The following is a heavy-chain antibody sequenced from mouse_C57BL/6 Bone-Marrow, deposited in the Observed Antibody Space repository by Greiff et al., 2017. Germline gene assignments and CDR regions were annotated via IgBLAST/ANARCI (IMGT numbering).Heavy chain of an antibody. CDR2: IYPGDGDT. J-gene: IGHJ2*01. V-gene: IGHV1-82*01. CDR1: GYAFSSSW. CDR3: ARGYGSSS. D-gene: IGHD1-1*01. Sequence: VQLQQSGPELVKPGASVKISCKASGYAFSSSWMNWVKQRPGKGLEWIGRIYPGDGDTNYNGKFKGKATLTADKSSSTAYMQLSSLTSEDSAVYFCARGYGSSSWGQGTTLTVSS.